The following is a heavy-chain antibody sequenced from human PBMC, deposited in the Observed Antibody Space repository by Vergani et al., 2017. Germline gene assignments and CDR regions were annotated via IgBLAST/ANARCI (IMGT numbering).Heavy chain of an antibody. J-gene: IGHJ4*02. V-gene: IGHV3-23*01. D-gene: IGHD2-8*02. CDR3: AKVAAASGVCYGGCLFSDY. CDR1: GFTFSSYA. CDR2: ISGSGGST. Sequence: EVQLLESGGGLVQPGGSLRLSCAASGFTFSSYAMSWVRPAPGQGLEWVSAISGSGGSTYYADSVKGRFTISRDNSKNTLYLQMNSLRAEDTAVYYCAKVAAASGVCYGGCLFSDYWGQGTLVTVSS.